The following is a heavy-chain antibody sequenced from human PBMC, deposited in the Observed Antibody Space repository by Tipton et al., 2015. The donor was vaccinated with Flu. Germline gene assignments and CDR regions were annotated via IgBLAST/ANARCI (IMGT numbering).Heavy chain of an antibody. CDR1: GASISSTTYY. J-gene: IGHJ4*02. Sequence: TLSLTCDVSGASISSTTYYWGWIRQPPGKGLEWIGSIYKTGITDYNPSLKSRVTLSLDTSKNQFSLKVRSVNAADTAVYYCAPSTWYWTGGHFFGWWGRGTQVTVSS. CDR2: IYKTGIT. D-gene: IGHD2-8*02. V-gene: IGHV4-39*07. CDR3: APSTWYWTGGHFFGW.